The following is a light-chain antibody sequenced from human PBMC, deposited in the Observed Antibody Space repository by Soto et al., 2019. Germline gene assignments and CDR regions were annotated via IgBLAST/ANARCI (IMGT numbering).Light chain of an antibody. V-gene: IGKV1-5*03. CDR3: LQYNSYSWT. J-gene: IGKJ1*01. CDR1: QSISSW. CDR2: KAS. Sequence: DIQMTQSPSTLSASVGDRVTITCRASQSISSWLAWYQQKPGKAPKLLIYKASTLESGVPSRFSGSGSGTEFPLTISSLQPDDFATYYCLQYNSYSWTFGQGTKVEIK.